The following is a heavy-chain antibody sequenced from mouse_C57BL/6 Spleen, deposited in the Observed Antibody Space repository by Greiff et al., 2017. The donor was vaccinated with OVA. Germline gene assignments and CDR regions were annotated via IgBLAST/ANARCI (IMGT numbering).Heavy chain of an antibody. Sequence: EVQLQQSGPVLVKPGASVKMSCKASGYTFTDYYMNWVKQSHGKSLEWIGVINPYNGGTSYNQKFKGKATLTVDKSSSTAYMELNSLTSEDSAVYYCARRGSRTLYWYFDVWGTGTTVTVSS. J-gene: IGHJ1*03. CDR1: GYTFTDYY. CDR2: INPYNGGT. CDR3: ARRGSRTLYWYFDV. V-gene: IGHV1-19*01.